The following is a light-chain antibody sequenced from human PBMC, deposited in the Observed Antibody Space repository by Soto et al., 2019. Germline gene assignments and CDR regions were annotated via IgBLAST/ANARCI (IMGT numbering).Light chain of an antibody. CDR3: QQYNKWPPWT. Sequence: EIVMTQSPATLSVSPGERATLSCRASESIRNNLAWYQQKPGQAPRLLIYDASTRATGIPARFSGSGSGTEFTLTISTLQSEDFAVYYCQQYNKWPPWTVGQGTKVDIK. J-gene: IGKJ1*01. V-gene: IGKV3-15*01. CDR1: ESIRNN. CDR2: DAS.